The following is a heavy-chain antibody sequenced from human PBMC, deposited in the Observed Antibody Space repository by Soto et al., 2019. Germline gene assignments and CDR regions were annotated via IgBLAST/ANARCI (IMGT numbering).Heavy chain of an antibody. J-gene: IGHJ4*02. CDR3: ARHGSY. CDR1: GVSITNTSYY. V-gene: IGHV4-39*01. CDR2: IYFSGST. Sequence: QLQLQESGPGLVKPSETLSLTCTVSGVSITNTSYYWGWIRQPPGKGLEWIGTIYFSGSTFYNPSHKSRLTISVDTSKNQFSLRLSSVTAADTAVYYCARHGSYWGQGTLVAVSS.